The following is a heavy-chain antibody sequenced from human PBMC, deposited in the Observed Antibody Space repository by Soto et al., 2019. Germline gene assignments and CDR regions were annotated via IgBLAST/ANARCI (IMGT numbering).Heavy chain of an antibody. CDR1: GVSIHNSHSF. CDR3: GRVVEGATRHTDSDS. CDR2: VYHSGGS. Sequence: SETLSLTCAVSGVSIHNSHSFWGWIRQPPGKGLEFIGSVYHSGGSYYNPSLKGRVTISVDTSNNQISLRVNSVTAADTAVYYCGRVVEGATRHTDSDSWGQGMLVTVSS. J-gene: IGHJ5*02. V-gene: IGHV4-39*02. D-gene: IGHD2-15*01.